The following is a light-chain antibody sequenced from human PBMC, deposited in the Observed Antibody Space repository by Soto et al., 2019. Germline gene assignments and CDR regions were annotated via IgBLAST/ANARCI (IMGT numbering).Light chain of an antibody. J-gene: IGLJ1*01. V-gene: IGLV2-14*01. CDR3: NSFRVSHLYV. CDR2: EVT. Sequence: QSALSQPASVSGSPGQTITISCTGTSTDVGGYNAVSWYQPHPGKAPKLIIYEVTHRPSGVSDRFSASKSGNTASLTISGLQAEDEADYYCNSFRVSHLYVFGTGTKLTVL. CDR1: STDVGGYNA.